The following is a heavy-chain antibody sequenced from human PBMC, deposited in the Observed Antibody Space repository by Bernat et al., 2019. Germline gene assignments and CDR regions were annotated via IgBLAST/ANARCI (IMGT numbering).Heavy chain of an antibody. V-gene: IGHV1-69*17. CDR2: IIPIFGIA. Sequence: QVQLVQSGAEVKKPGSSVKVSCKASGGTFSSYAISWVRQAPGQGLEWMGGIIPIFGIANYVQKFQGRVTITADKSPSTAYMELSSLRSEDTAVYYCARDADSGYDSHYWGEGTLVTVSS. CDR1: GGTFSSYA. CDR3: ARDADSGYDSHY. D-gene: IGHD5-12*01. J-gene: IGHJ4*02.